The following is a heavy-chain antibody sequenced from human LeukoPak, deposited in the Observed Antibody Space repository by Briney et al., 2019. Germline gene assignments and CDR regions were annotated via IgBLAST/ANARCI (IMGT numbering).Heavy chain of an antibody. CDR3: ARPLQGVIGFDYWRASDS. J-gene: IGHJ3*02. Sequence: PGGSLRLSCAASGFTFSSYSMNWVRLAPGKGLGWVSSISYNSSYKHYADSVNGRFTISRDNAKNSLYLQMNSLSAEDTAVYYCARPLQGVIGFDYWRASDSWGQGTMVTVSS. CDR1: GFTFSSYS. V-gene: IGHV3-21*01. CDR2: ISYNSSYK. D-gene: IGHD3-10*01.